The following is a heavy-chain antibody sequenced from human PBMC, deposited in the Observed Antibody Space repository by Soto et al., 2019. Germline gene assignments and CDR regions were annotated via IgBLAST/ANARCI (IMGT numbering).Heavy chain of an antibody. CDR2: TYYRSKWYN. V-gene: IGHV6-1*01. J-gene: IGHJ4*02. D-gene: IGHD3-10*01. CDR1: GDSVSSNSAA. CDR3: ARDTYYYGSANFDC. Sequence: QVPLQQSGPGLVKPSQTLSLTCAISGDSVSSNSAAWNWIRQSPSRGLEWLGRTYYRSKWYNDYAVSVKSRITINSDTSKNQFSLQLISVTPEDTAVYYCARDTYYYGSANFDCWGQGTLVTVSS.